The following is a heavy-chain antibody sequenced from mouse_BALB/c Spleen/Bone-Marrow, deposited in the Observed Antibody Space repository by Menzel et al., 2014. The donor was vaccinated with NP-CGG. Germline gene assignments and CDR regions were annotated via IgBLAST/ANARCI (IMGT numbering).Heavy chain of an antibody. CDR3: ASTAGTKYDYFAY. CDR1: ENA. J-gene: IGHJ2*01. Sequence: ENAMHWVKQSHAKSLEWIGVISTYSGNTNYNQKFKGKATMTVDKSSSTAYMELARLTSEDSAIYYCASTAGTKYDYFAYWGQGTTLTVSS. CDR2: ISTYSGNT. V-gene: IGHV1S137*01. D-gene: IGHD1-2*01.